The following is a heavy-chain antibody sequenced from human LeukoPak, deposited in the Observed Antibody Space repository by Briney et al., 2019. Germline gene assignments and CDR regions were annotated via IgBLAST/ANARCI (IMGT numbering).Heavy chain of an antibody. CDR1: GGYIITSGHY. D-gene: IGHD4-23*01. CDR3: ARERSSSGGHNWFDP. V-gene: IGHV4-39*07. CDR2: VYYTGVT. Sequence: SETLSLTCTVSGGYIITSGHYWGWIRQPPGKGLEWIGSVYYTGVTSTNPFFRSRMSISVDTSKNQFSLNLTSVTAGDAAVYYCARERSSSGGHNWFDPWGQGTLVTVSS. J-gene: IGHJ5*02.